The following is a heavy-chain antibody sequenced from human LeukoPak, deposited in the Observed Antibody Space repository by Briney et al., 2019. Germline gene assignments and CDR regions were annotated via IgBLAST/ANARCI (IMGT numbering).Heavy chain of an antibody. Sequence: GGSLRLSCAASGFTFSCFGIHWVRQAPGKGLEWVAFIKYDGNEKYYADSVRGRFTISRDNSKNTLYLQMNSLRAEDTAVYYCAKDSTVAAGKNHWGQGTLVTVSS. D-gene: IGHD6-13*01. CDR2: IKYDGNEK. CDR1: GFTFSCFG. CDR3: AKDSTVAAGKNH. V-gene: IGHV3-30*02. J-gene: IGHJ5*02.